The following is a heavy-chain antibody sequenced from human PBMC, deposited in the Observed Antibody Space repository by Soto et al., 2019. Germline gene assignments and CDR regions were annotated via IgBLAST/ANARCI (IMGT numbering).Heavy chain of an antibody. CDR3: ARDTTPRISTSSGGYFDY. J-gene: IGHJ4*02. Sequence: QVQLVQSGAEVKKPGSSVKVSCKASGGTFSSYAISWVRQAPGQGLEWMGGIIPIFGTANYAQKFQGRVTITADESTRTAYMELSSLRSEDTAVYYCARDTTPRISTSSGGYFDYWGQGTLVTVSS. D-gene: IGHD2-2*01. CDR2: IIPIFGTA. CDR1: GGTFSSYA. V-gene: IGHV1-69*12.